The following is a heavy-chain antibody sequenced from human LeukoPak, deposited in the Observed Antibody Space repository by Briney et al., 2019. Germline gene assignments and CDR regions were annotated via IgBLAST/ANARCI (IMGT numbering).Heavy chain of an antibody. CDR3: ARGVRIAYY. CDR1: GGSFSSYY. CDR2: INHSGST. D-gene: IGHD6-13*01. V-gene: IGHV4-34*01. J-gene: IGHJ4*02. Sequence: SETLSLTCAVYGGSFSSYYWSWIRQSPGRDLEWIGEINHSGSTYYNPSLKSRVTISEDTSKNQFSLKLSSVTAADAAVYYCARGVRIAYYWGQGTLVTVSS.